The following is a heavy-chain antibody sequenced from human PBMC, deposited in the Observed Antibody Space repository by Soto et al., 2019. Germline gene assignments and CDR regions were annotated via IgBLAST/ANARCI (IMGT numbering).Heavy chain of an antibody. CDR1: GGTFSSYA. Sequence: SVKVSCKASGGTFSSYAISWVRQAPGQGLEWMGGIIPIFGTANYAQKFQGRVTITADESTSTAYMELNNLRGDDTAVYYCASKESPMVRGPEWIWGQGTLVTVSS. D-gene: IGHD3-10*01. CDR2: IIPIFGTA. V-gene: IGHV1-69*13. J-gene: IGHJ4*02. CDR3: ASKESPMVRGPEWI.